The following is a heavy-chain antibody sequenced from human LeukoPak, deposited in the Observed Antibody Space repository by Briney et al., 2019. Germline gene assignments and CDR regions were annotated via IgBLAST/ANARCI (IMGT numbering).Heavy chain of an antibody. J-gene: IGHJ5*02. Sequence: SETLSLTCTVSGYSISSGYYWGWIRQPPGKGLEWIGSIYHSGSTYYNPSLKSRVTISVDTSKNQFSLKLSSVTAADTAVYYCARDNGDYDFWSGYNFNWFDPWGQGTLVTVSS. D-gene: IGHD3-3*01. CDR2: IYHSGST. V-gene: IGHV4-38-2*02. CDR1: GYSISSGYY. CDR3: ARDNGDYDFWSGYNFNWFDP.